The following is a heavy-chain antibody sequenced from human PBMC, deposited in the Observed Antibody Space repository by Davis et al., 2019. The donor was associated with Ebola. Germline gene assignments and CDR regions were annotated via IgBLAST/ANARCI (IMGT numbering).Heavy chain of an antibody. CDR2: ISSSRTI. Sequence: GESLKISCAASGFTFSTYTMTWVRQAPGKGLEWLSSISSSRTIYSVDSVKGRFTISRDNAKNSLYLQMNSLRDGDTALYYCAREGCTSTSCYWDYWGQGTLVTVSS. D-gene: IGHD2-2*01. CDR1: GFTFSTYT. CDR3: AREGCTSTSCYWDY. J-gene: IGHJ4*02. V-gene: IGHV3-48*02.